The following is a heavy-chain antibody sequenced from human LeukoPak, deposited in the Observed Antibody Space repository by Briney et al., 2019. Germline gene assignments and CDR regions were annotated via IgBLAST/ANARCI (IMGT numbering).Heavy chain of an antibody. J-gene: IGHJ4*02. CDR1: GFTFSSYW. V-gene: IGHV3-74*01. Sequence: GGSLRLSCAASGFTFSSYWMHWVRQAPGKGLVWVSRINNDGSSTIYADSVEGRFTISRDNAKNTLYLQMNNLRDEDTAVYYCAGKTSGAVPIIWGQGTLVTVSS. CDR2: INNDGSST. D-gene: IGHD3-10*01. CDR3: AGKTSGAVPII.